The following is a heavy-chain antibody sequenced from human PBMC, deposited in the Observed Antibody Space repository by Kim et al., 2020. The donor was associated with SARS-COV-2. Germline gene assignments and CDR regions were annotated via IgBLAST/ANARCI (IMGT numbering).Heavy chain of an antibody. D-gene: IGHD3-3*01. V-gene: IGHV4-39*01. Sequence: SRVTISVDTSKNQFSLKLSSVTAADTAVYYCARAAYYDFWSGYPHDAFDIWGQGTMVTVSS. CDR3: ARAAYYDFWSGYPHDAFDI. J-gene: IGHJ3*02.